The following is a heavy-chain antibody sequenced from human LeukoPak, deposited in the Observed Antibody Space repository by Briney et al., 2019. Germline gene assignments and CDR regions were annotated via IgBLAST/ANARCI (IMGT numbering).Heavy chain of an antibody. J-gene: IGHJ4*02. CDR2: IIPISGTV. CDR3: GRGVRNSGSYYVDY. Sequence: SVKVSCKAPGGTFSSYAISWMRQAPGQGLEWMGGIIPISGTVNYAQKFQGRVTIIADASTSTAHMELSSLRSEDTAVYYCGRGVRNSGSYYVDYWGQGTLVTVSS. D-gene: IGHD1-26*01. V-gene: IGHV1-69*13. CDR1: GGTFSSYA.